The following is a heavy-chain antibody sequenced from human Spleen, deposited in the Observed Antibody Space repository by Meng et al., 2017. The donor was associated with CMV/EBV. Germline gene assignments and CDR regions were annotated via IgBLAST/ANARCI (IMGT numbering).Heavy chain of an antibody. CDR1: SVSGYC. CDR2: INHSGRT. CDR3: ARVSKRCCSSTSCYRADY. Sequence: SVSGYCWSWVGQPHGKGLEWIGEINHSGRTNYNPSLKSRVTISVDTSKNQFSLKLSSVTAADTAVYYCARVSKRCCSSTSCYRADYWGQGTLVTVSS. D-gene: IGHD2-2*02. J-gene: IGHJ4*02. V-gene: IGHV4-34*01.